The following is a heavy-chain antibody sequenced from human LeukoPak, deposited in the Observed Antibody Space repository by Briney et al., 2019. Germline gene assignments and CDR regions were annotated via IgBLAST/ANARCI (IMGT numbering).Heavy chain of an antibody. Sequence: PGGSLRLSCAASGFTFSCYEMNWVRQAPGKGLEWISYISGSGDTIYYADSVKGRFTISRDNAKNSLYLQMNSLRAEDTAVYHCARAPLVLQYRWWFDPWGQGTLVTVSS. J-gene: IGHJ5*02. CDR2: ISGSGDTI. CDR1: GFTFSCYE. D-gene: IGHD5-24*01. CDR3: ARAPLVLQYRWWFDP. V-gene: IGHV3-48*03.